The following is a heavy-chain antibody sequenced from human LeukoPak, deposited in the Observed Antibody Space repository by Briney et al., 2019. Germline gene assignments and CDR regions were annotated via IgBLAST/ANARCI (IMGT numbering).Heavy chain of an antibody. CDR3: ARENNFGSGMDV. CDR1: GFTVSSNS. Sequence: GGSLRLSCAASGFTVSSNSMNWVRQAPGKGLQWVSVIYSGGSTYYADSVKGRFPISRDNSKNTLYLQMNSLRAEDTAVYYCARENNFGSGMDVWGQGPTVTVSS. J-gene: IGHJ6*02. D-gene: IGHD3-10*01. V-gene: IGHV3-53*01. CDR2: IYSGGST.